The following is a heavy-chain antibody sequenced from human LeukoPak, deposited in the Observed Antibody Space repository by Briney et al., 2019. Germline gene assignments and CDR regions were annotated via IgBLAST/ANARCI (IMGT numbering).Heavy chain of an antibody. D-gene: IGHD5-18*01. CDR1: GFTFSSYG. J-gene: IGHJ4*02. V-gene: IGHV3-33*01. Sequence: GGSLRLSCAAPGFTFSSYGMHWVRQAPGKGLEWVAVIWYDGSNKYYADSVKGRFTISRDNSKNTLYLQMNSLRAEDTAVYYCARDAGDTAMVNYFDYWGQGTLVTVSS. CDR3: ARDAGDTAMVNYFDY. CDR2: IWYDGSNK.